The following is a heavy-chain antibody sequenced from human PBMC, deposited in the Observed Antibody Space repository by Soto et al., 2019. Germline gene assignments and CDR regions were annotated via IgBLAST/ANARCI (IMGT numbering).Heavy chain of an antibody. Sequence: GGSLRLSWAASGLTFSGHWRTWVRQAPGEGLQWVAAIKPDGTETFYVDSVKGRFTISRDNARNSLFLQMDSLRAEDTAVYYCTSRPSGMTYHAVFDFWGQGTLVTVSS. D-gene: IGHD2-21*02. CDR2: IKPDGTET. J-gene: IGHJ4*02. V-gene: IGHV3-7*03. CDR3: TSRPSGMTYHAVFDF. CDR1: GLTFSGHW.